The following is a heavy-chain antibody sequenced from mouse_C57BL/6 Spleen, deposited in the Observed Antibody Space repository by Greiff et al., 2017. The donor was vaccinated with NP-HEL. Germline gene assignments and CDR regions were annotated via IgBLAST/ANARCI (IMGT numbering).Heavy chain of an antibody. Sequence: QVQLQQPGAELVRTGSSVKLSCKASGYTFTSYWMDWVKQRPGQGLEWIGNIYPSDSETHYNQKFKDKATLTVDKSSSTAYMQLSSLTSEDSAVYYCARERYAMDYWGQGTSVTVSS. J-gene: IGHJ4*01. CDR1: GYTFTSYW. CDR3: ARERYAMDY. V-gene: IGHV1-61*01. CDR2: IYPSDSET.